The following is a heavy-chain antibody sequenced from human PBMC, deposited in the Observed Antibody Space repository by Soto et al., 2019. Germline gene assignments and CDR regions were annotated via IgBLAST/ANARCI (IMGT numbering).Heavy chain of an antibody. J-gene: IGHJ1*01. CDR2: INAGNGNT. V-gene: IGHV1-3*01. CDR1: GYTFTSYA. Sequence: QVQLVQSGAGVKKPGASVKVSCKASGYTFTSYAMHWVRQAPGQRLEWMGWINAGNGNTKYSQKFQGRVTITRDTSASSAYMELSSLRSEDTAVYYCARAGVTTGGRFQHWGQGTLVTVSS. CDR3: ARAGVTTGGRFQH. D-gene: IGHD4-17*01.